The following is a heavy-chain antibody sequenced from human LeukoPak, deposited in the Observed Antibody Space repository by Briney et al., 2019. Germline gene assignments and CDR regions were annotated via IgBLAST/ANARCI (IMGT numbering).Heavy chain of an antibody. Sequence: PSETLSLTCAVSGGSISSSNWWSWVRQAPGKGLEWVSAMSSSDDGRYYAASVRGRFTISRDTSRSTLYLQMNSLRAEDAAVYYCAKAPVTSCRGAFCYPFDYWGQGTLVTVSS. D-gene: IGHD2-15*01. J-gene: IGHJ4*02. V-gene: IGHV3-23*01. CDR2: MSSSDDGR. CDR1: GGSISSSN. CDR3: AKAPVTSCRGAFCYPFDY.